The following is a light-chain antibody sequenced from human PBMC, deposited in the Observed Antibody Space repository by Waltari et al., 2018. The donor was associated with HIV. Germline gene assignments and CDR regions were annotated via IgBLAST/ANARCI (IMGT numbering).Light chain of an antibody. CDR1: NVDVRAFHF. CDR2: EVH. Sequence: QSALTQPASVSGSPDQSITISCAGINVDVRAFHFVSWYQHHPSKAPKLITYEVHNRPAGVSDRFSGSKSGNSASLTISGLQTADEADYYCTSYTSGSVLFGGGTNLTVL. V-gene: IGLV2-14*01. CDR3: TSYTSGSVL. J-gene: IGLJ2*01.